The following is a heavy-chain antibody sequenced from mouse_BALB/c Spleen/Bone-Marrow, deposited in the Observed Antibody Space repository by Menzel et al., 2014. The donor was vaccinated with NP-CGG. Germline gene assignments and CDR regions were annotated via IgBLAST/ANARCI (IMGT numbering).Heavy chain of an antibody. J-gene: IGHJ4*01. CDR1: GFTFTDYY. CDR3: ARFPMDY. V-gene: IGHV7-3*02. CDR2: IRNKAYGYTT. Sequence: DVHLVESGGGLVQPGGSLRLSCTTSGFTFTDYYMSWVRQPPGKALEWLAFIRNKAYGYTTEYRASVRGRFTISRDNSQSILYLQMNTLRAEDSATYYCARFPMDYWGQGTSVTVSS.